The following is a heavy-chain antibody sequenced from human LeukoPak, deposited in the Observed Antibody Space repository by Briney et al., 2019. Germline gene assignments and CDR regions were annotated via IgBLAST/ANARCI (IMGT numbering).Heavy chain of an antibody. J-gene: IGHJ6*04. CDR2: IYSGGST. V-gene: IGHV3-53*01. CDR3: AELGITMIGGV. Sequence: GGSLRLSCAASGFTVSTNYMSWVRQAPGKGLEWVSVIYSGGSTHYADSVKGRFTISRDNSKNTLYLQMNSLRAEDTAVYYCAELGITMIGGVWGKGTTVTISS. D-gene: IGHD3-10*02. CDR1: GFTVSTNY.